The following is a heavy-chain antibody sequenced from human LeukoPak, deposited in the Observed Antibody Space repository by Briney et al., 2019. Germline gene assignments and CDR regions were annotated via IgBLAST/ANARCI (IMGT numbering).Heavy chain of an antibody. J-gene: IGHJ5*02. CDR3: ASITKPDPTVRGVITGPFDP. D-gene: IGHD3-10*01. Sequence: GSSVKVSCKASGGTFSSYAISWVRQAPGQGLEWMGGIIPILGTANYAQKFQGRVTITADEFTSTAYMELSSLRSEDTAVYYCASITKPDPTVRGVITGPFDPWGQGTLVTVSS. CDR2: IIPILGTA. V-gene: IGHV1-69*01. CDR1: GGTFSSYA.